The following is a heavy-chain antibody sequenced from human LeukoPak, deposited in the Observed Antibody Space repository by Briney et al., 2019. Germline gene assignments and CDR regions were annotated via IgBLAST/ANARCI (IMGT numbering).Heavy chain of an antibody. D-gene: IGHD2-15*01. CDR1: GGSIRSNYY. V-gene: IGHV4-39*07. Sequence: KPSETLSLTCAVSGGSIRSNYYWGWIRQPPGKGLEWIGSIYYSGNTYYNPSLKSRVTMSIDTSKNQFSLKVNSVTAADTAVYYCESLLGYCSGNRCPSSANYYYYMDVWGKGTTVTVSS. CDR2: IYYSGNT. CDR3: ESLLGYCSGNRCPSSANYYYYMDV. J-gene: IGHJ6*03.